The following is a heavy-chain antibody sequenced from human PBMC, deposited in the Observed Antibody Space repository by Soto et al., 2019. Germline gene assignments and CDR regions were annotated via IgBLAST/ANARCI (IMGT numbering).Heavy chain of an antibody. CDR3: ARDLAWGSGRDVVSEDWLDP. CDR2: ISGYDGNT. Sequence: QVQLVQSGAEVKKPGASVKVSCKASGYTFTNYGITWVRQAPGQGLEWMGWISGYDGNTVYGQKLQGRVTMTTDTSTSTAYLEVRSLASDDTAVYYCARDLAWGSGRDVVSEDWLDPWGQGTLVTVAS. CDR1: GYTFTNYG. J-gene: IGHJ5*02. D-gene: IGHD3-10*01. V-gene: IGHV1-18*01.